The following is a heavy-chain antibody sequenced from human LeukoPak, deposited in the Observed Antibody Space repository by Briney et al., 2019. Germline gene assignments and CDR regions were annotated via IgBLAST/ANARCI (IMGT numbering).Heavy chain of an antibody. CDR1: GGSISSYD. Sequence: SETLSLTRTVSGGSISSYDWSWIRQPPGKGLEWIGCMYYSGSTNYNPSLKSRVTMSVDTSKNQVSMKLTSVTAADTAVYYCARHRTSGWGLDDCGQGSLVTVSS. V-gene: IGHV4-59*08. J-gene: IGHJ4*02. CDR2: MYYSGST. D-gene: IGHD6-19*01. CDR3: ARHRTSGWGLDD.